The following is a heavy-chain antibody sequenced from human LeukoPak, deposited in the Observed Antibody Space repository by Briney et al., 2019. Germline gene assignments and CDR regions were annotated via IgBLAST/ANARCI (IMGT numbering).Heavy chain of an antibody. CDR1: GFTFTSSA. J-gene: IGHJ4*02. V-gene: IGHV1-58*01. Sequence: SVKVSCTASGFTFTSSAVQWVRQTRGQRLERIGWIVVGSGNTNYAQTFQETVTITRDMSTSTAYMELSSLRSEDTAVYYCAADPYDYGDYVLGYWGQGTLVTVSS. CDR2: IVVGSGNT. D-gene: IGHD4-17*01. CDR3: AADPYDYGDYVLGY.